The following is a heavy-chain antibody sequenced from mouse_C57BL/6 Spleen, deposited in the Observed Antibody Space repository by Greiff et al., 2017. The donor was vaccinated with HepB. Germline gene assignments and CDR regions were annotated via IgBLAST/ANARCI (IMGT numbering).Heavy chain of an antibody. CDR1: GYSITSGYY. D-gene: IGHD4-1*01. Sequence: EVQLQESGPGLVKPSQSLSLTCSVTGYSITSGYYWNWIRQFPGNKLEWMGYISYDGSNNYNPSLKNRISITRDTSKNQFFLKLNSVTTEDTATYYCTRELGRDFDYWGQGTTLTVSS. CDR2: ISYDGSN. CDR3: TRELGRDFDY. V-gene: IGHV3-6*01. J-gene: IGHJ2*01.